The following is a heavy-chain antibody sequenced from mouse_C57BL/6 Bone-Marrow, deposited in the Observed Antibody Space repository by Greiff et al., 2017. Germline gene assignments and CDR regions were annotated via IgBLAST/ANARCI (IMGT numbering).Heavy chain of an antibody. CDR3: ARENYYGAGFAY. CDR2: INPGNGGT. D-gene: IGHD1-1*02. CDR1: GYTFTSYW. J-gene: IGHJ3*01. V-gene: IGHV1-53*01. Sequence: QVQLQQPGTELVKPGASVKLSCKASGYTFTSYWMHWVKQRPGQGLEWIGNINPGNGGTNYNEKFKSKATLTVDKSSSTAYMQLSSLTSEDSAFYYCARENYYGAGFAYWGQGTLVTVSA.